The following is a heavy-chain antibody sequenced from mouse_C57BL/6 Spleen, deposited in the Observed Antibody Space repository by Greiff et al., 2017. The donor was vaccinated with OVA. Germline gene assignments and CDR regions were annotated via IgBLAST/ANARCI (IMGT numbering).Heavy chain of an antibody. D-gene: IGHD1-1*01. CDR3: ARGPYYYGSSPYAMDY. CDR1: GYTFTDYN. V-gene: IGHV1-18*01. J-gene: IGHJ4*01. CDR2: INPNNGGT. Sequence: EVQLQQSGPELVKPGASVKIPCKASGYTFTDYNMDWVKQSHGKSLEWIGDINPNNGGTIYNQKFKGKATLTVDKSSSTAYMELRSLTSEDTAVYYGARGPYYYGSSPYAMDYWGQGASVTVSS.